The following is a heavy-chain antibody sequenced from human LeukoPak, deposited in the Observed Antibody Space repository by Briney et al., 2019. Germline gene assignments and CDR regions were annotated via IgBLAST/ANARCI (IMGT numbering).Heavy chain of an antibody. Sequence: PGGSLRLSCAASGFTLNKYWMHWVRQAPGKGLVWVSRINIDGSSISYADCVGGRFTISRDNTNNTLYLQMNNLRAEDTAVYYCTRIPADQTFFDFWGQGTLVTVSS. CDR1: GFTLNKYW. J-gene: IGHJ4*02. D-gene: IGHD2-2*01. CDR3: TRIPADQTFFDF. V-gene: IGHV3-74*01. CDR2: INIDGSSI.